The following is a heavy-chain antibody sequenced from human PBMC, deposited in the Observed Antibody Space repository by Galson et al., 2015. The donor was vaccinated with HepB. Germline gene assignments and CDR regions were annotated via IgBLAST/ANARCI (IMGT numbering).Heavy chain of an antibody. D-gene: IGHD3-10*01. Sequence: SVKVSCKASGYTFTSYAMHWVRLAPGQRLEWMGWINAGNGNTKYSQKFQGRVTITRDTSASTAYMELSSLRSEDTAVYYCASGSDYYGSGSYSGYFDYWGQGTLVTVSS. CDR2: INAGNGNT. CDR1: GYTFTSYA. V-gene: IGHV1-3*01. J-gene: IGHJ4*02. CDR3: ASGSDYYGSGSYSGYFDY.